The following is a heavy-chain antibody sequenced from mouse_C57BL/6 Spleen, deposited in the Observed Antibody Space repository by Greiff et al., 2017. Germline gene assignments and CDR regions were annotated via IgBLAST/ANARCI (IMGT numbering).Heavy chain of an antibody. CDR3: ARGPYDYDGDYYAMDY. D-gene: IGHD2-4*01. V-gene: IGHV1-55*01. J-gene: IGHJ4*01. CDR1: GYTFTSYW. CDR2: IYPGSGST. Sequence: QVQLQQPGAELVKPGASVKMSCKASGYTFTSYWITWVKQRPGQGLEWIGDIYPGSGSTNYNEKFKSKATLTVDTSSSTAYMQLSSLTAEDSAVYYCARGPYDYDGDYYAMDYWGQGTSVTVSS.